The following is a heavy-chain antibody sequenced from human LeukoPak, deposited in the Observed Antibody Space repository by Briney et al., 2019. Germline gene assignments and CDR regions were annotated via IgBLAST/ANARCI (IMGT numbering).Heavy chain of an antibody. V-gene: IGHV3-21*01. CDR2: ISSSSSYI. D-gene: IGHD6-13*01. CDR3: ARIWRSSSWYGPFDY. J-gene: IGHJ4*02. Sequence: GGSLRLSCAASGFTFSSYSMNWVRQAPGKGLEWVSSISSSSSYIYYADSVKGRFTISRDNSKNTLYLQMNSLRAEDTAVYYCARIWRSSSWYGPFDYWGQGALVTVSS. CDR1: GFTFSSYS.